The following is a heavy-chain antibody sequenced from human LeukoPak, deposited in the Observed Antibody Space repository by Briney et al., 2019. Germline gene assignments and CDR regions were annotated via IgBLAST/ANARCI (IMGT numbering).Heavy chain of an antibody. V-gene: IGHV3-23*01. CDR1: GFTFSSYA. CDR2: ISGNGGST. CDR3: ARVGGSYDFWSGPESWDAFDI. D-gene: IGHD3-3*01. Sequence: GGSLRLSCAASGFTFSSYAMSWVRQAPGKGLEWVSVISGNGGSTAYADSVKGRFTISRDNSKNTLYLQMNSLRAEDTAVYYCARVGGSYDFWSGPESWDAFDIWGQGTMVTVSS. J-gene: IGHJ3*02.